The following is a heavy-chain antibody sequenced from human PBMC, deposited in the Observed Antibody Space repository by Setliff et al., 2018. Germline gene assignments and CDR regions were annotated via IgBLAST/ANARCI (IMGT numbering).Heavy chain of an antibody. J-gene: IGHJ3*02. V-gene: IGHV1-46*01. CDR3: ATPRSGIIDAFDI. CDR2: INPSGGST. Sequence: ASVKVSCKASGYTFTSYYMHWVRQAPGQGLEWMGIINPSGGSTSYAQKFQGRVTMTRDTSASTAYMELSSLRSEDTAVYYCATPRSGIIDAFDIWGQGTMVNVSS. D-gene: IGHD2-15*01. CDR1: GYTFTSYY.